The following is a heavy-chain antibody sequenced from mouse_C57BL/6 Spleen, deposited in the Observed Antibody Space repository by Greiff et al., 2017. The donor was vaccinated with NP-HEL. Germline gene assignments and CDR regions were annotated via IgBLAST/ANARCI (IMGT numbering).Heavy chain of an antibody. D-gene: IGHD4-1*02. CDR1: GYTFTSYW. CDR2: IDPSDSYT. J-gene: IGHJ3*01. CDR3: ARSQLGRGFAY. V-gene: IGHV1-59*01. Sequence: QVQLQQPGAELVRPGTSVKLSCKASGYTFTSYWMHWVKQRPGQGLEWIGVIDPSDSYTNYNQKFKGKATLTVDTSSITAYMQLSSLTSEDSAVYYCARSQLGRGFAYWGQGTLVTVSA.